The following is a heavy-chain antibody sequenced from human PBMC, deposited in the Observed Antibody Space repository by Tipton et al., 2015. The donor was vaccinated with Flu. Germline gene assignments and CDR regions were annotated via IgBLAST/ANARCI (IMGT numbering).Heavy chain of an antibody. D-gene: IGHD3-3*01. CDR1: GGSISTYY. V-gene: IGHV4-59*12. CDR2: INNSGDS. J-gene: IGHJ6*02. CDR3: ARDHPPTITVLGEITDYFGMAV. Sequence: TLSLTCTVSGGSISTYYWSWIRQPPGKRPEWIGYINNSGDSHYNPSLKSRVSMSVATSKNQLSLNLSSVTAADTAVYYCARDHPPTITVLGEITDYFGMAVWGQGTTVTVSS.